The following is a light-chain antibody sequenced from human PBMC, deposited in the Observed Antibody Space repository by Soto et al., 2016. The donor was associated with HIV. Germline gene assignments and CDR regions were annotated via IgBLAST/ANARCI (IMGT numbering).Light chain of an antibody. CDR1: NIGSKS. J-gene: IGLJ1*01. Sequence: SYVLTQPPSVSVAPGKTARITCGGNNIGSKSVHWYQQKPGQAPVLVVYDDSNRPSGIPERFSGSNSGNTATLTISRVEAGDEAGFYCQVWDSSSDHPGVFGTGTKVTVL. V-gene: IGLV3-21*03. CDR3: QVWDSSSDHPGV. CDR2: DDS.